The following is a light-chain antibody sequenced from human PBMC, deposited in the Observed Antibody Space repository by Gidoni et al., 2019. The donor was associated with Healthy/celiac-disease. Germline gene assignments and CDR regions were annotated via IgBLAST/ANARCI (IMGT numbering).Light chain of an antibody. CDR1: QSLLHSNGYNY. CDR2: LGS. V-gene: IGKV2-28*01. Sequence: DIVMTQSPLSLPVTPGEPASISCMSSQSLLHSNGYNYLDWYLQKPGQSPQLLISLGSNRASGVPDRFSGSGSGTDFTLKISRVEAEDVRVYYCMQALQTPFTFGPXTKVDIK. CDR3: MQALQTPFT. J-gene: IGKJ3*01.